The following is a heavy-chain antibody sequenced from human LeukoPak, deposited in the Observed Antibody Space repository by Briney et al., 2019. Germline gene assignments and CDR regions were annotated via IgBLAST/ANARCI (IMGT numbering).Heavy chain of an antibody. CDR3: ARAIPGPSSPNYYYYGMDV. CDR1: GGTFSSYA. CDR2: ISAYNGNT. J-gene: IGHJ6*02. Sequence: ASVKVSCKASGGTFSSYAISWVRQAPGQGLEWMGWISAYNGNTNYAQKLQGRVTMTTDTSTSTAYMELRSLRSDDTAVYYCARAIPGPSSPNYYYYGMDVWGQGTTVTVSS. V-gene: IGHV1-18*01.